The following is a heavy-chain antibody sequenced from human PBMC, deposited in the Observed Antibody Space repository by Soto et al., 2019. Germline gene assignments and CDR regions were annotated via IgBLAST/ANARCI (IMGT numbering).Heavy chain of an antibody. CDR3: ARVKALGSGSVDWFDP. J-gene: IGHJ5*02. CDR1: GGSISSGGYS. V-gene: IGHV4-30-2*01. CDR2: IYHSGST. Sequence: PSETLSLTCAVSGGSISSGGYSWSWIRQPPGKGLEWIGYIYHSGSTYYNPSLKSRVTISVDRSKNQFSLKLSSVTAADTAVYYCARVKALGSGSVDWFDPWGQGTLVTVSS. D-gene: IGHD3-10*01.